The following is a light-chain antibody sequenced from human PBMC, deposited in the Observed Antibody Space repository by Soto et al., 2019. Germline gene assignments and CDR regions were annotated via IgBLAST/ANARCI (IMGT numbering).Light chain of an antibody. CDR2: DAS. CDR3: QQRSNWPS. CDR1: QSVSSY. V-gene: IGKV3-11*01. Sequence: VLSQSPGRLSLSPGERATLSCRASQSVSSYLAWYQQKPGQAPRLLIYDASNRATGIPARFSGSGSGTDFTLAISSLEPEDFAVYYCQQRSNWPSFGQGTRLEIK. J-gene: IGKJ5*01.